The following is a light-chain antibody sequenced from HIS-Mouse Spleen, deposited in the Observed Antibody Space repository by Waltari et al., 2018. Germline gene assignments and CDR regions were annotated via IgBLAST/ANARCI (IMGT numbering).Light chain of an antibody. V-gene: IGKV1-9*01. CDR3: QQLNSYPPT. J-gene: IGKJ1*01. CDR1: QGISSY. CDR2: AAS. Sequence: DIQLTQSPSFLSASVGDRVTITCRASQGISSYLAWYQPTPGKAPKLLIYAASTLQSGVPSRFSGSGSGTEFTLTISSLQPEDFATYYCQQLNSYPPTFGQGTKVEIK.